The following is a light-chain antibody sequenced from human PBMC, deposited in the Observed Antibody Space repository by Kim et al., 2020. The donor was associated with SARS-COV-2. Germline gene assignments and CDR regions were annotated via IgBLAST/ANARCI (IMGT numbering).Light chain of an antibody. CDR1: QSIDNL. Sequence: DIQMTQSPSTLSASVGDRVTITCRASQSIDNLLAWYQLKPGKVPKLLIYKASSLQSGVPSRFSGSGSGTEFTLTISSLQPDDFATYYHQYYTYHSTFGQVTKVDIK. V-gene: IGKV1-5*03. CDR3: QYYTYHST. CDR2: KAS. J-gene: IGKJ1*01.